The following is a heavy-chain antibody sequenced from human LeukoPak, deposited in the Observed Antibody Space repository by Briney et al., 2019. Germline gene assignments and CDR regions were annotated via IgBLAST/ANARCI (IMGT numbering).Heavy chain of an antibody. V-gene: IGHV4-30-4*01. CDR2: IYYSGST. Sequence: SETLSLTCTVSGGSISSGDYYWSWIRQPPGKGLEWIGYIYYSGSTYYNPSLKSRVTISVDTSKNQFSLKLSSVTAADTAVYYCARMGPTTVPDAFDIWGQGTMVTVSS. D-gene: IGHD4-11*01. J-gene: IGHJ3*02. CDR1: GGSISSGDYY. CDR3: ARMGPTTVPDAFDI.